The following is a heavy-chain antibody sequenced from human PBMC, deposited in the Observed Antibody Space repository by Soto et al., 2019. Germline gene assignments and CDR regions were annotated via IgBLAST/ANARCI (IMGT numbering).Heavy chain of an antibody. Sequence: QVQLVQSGAEVRKPGSSVKGSCKSSGGIFRSNAISWVRQAPGQGLEWMGAIIPQFPPPYYAQRFQGRVTITADESTSSTYVALGNLTSVDTVVYFCVSDTAGTPMIYWGQGTLLTLSS. CDR1: GGIFRSNA. J-gene: IGHJ4*02. D-gene: IGHD3-16*01. CDR3: VSDTAGTPMIY. V-gene: IGHV1-69*01. CDR2: IIPQFPPP.